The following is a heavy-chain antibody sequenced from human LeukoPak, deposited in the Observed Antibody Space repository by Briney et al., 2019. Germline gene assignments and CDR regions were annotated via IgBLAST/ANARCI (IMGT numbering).Heavy chain of an antibody. D-gene: IGHD2-2*01. CDR2: INPNSGGT. V-gene: IGHV1-2*02. CDR1: GYTLAGYY. Sequence: ASVKVSCKASGYTLAGYYMHWVRQAPGQGLEWMGWINPNSGGTNYAQKFQGRVTMTRDTSISTAYMELSRLRSDDTAVYYCARGLVPAAAFDYWGQGTLVTVSS. J-gene: IGHJ4*02. CDR3: ARGLVPAAAFDY.